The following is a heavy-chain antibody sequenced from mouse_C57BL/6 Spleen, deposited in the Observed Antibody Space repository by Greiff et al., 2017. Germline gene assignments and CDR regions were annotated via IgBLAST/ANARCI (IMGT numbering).Heavy chain of an antibody. Sequence: QVHVKQSGAELVKPGASVKISCKASGYAFSSYWMNWVKQRPGKGLEWIGQIYPGDGDTNYNGKFKGKATLTADKSSSTAYMQLSSLTSEDSAVYFCARGDYPYYFDYWGQGTTLTVSS. J-gene: IGHJ2*01. D-gene: IGHD5-5*01. CDR3: ARGDYPYYFDY. V-gene: IGHV1-80*01. CDR2: IYPGDGDT. CDR1: GYAFSSYW.